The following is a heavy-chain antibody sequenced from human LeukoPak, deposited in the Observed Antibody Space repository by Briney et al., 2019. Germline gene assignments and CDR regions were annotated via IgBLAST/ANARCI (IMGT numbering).Heavy chain of an antibody. CDR2: INHSGST. Sequence: SETLSLICAVYGGSFSGYYWSWIRQPPGKGLEWIGEINHSGSTNYNPSLKSRVTISVDTSKNQFSLKLSSVTAADTAVYYCARGPTYYYDSSGQDAFDIWGQGTMVTVSS. J-gene: IGHJ3*02. V-gene: IGHV4-34*01. CDR3: ARGPTYYYDSSGQDAFDI. D-gene: IGHD3-22*01. CDR1: GGSFSGYY.